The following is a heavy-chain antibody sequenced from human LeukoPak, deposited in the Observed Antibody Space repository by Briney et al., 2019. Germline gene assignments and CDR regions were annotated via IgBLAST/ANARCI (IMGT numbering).Heavy chain of an antibody. CDR3: ARHNEAAGFDY. CDR1: GYSFTSYW. D-gene: IGHD6-13*01. V-gene: IGHV5-51*01. Sequence: GESLKISCKGSGYSFTSYWIGWVRQLPGKGLERMGIIYPGDSDTRYSPSFQGQVTISADKSISTAYLQWSSLKASDTAMYYCARHNEAAGFDYWGQGTLVTVSS. J-gene: IGHJ4*02. CDR2: IYPGDSDT.